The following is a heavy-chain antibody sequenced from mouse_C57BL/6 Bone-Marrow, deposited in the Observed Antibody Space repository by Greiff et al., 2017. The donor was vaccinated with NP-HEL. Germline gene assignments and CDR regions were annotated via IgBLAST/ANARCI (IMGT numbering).Heavy chain of an antibody. V-gene: IGHV1-72*01. CDR3: ARDYYGSSPYYFDY. D-gene: IGHD1-1*01. CDR1: GYTFTSYW. CDR2: IAPNSGGT. Sequence: VQLQQPGAELVKPGASVKLSCKASGYTFTSYWMHWVKQRPGRGLEWIGRIAPNSGGTKYNEKFKSKATLTVDKPSSTAYMQLSSLTSEDSAVYYCARDYYGSSPYYFDYWGQGTTLTVSS. J-gene: IGHJ2*01.